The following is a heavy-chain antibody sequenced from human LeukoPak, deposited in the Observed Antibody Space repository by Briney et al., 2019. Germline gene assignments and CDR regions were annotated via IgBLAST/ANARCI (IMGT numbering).Heavy chain of an antibody. CDR1: GFTFSDYY. V-gene: IGHV3-7*05. Sequence: AGGSLRLSCAASGFTFSDYYMSWVRQAPGKGLEWVANIKRDGSEKYYVDSVKGRFTISRDNAKNSLYLQMNSLRAEDTAVYYCARDQGSYDYWGQGTLVTVSS. D-gene: IGHD1-26*01. J-gene: IGHJ4*02. CDR3: ARDQGSYDY. CDR2: IKRDGSEK.